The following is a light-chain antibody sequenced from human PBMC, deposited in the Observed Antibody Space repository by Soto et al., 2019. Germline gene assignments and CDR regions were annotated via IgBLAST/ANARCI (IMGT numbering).Light chain of an antibody. CDR3: MEALQTRT. V-gene: IGKV2-28*01. Sequence: DIVMTQSPLSLPVTPGEPASISCRSSQSLLHSNGYNYLDWYLQKPGQSPHLLIYLGSNRASGVPDRFSGSGSGTEFTLKISRVEAEDVGVYYCMEALQTRTFGQGTKVEIK. CDR2: LGS. J-gene: IGKJ1*01. CDR1: QSLLHSNGYNY.